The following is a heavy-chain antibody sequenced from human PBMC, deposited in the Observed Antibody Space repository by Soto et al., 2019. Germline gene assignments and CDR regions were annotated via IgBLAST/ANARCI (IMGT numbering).Heavy chain of an antibody. Sequence: GGSLRLSCAASGFTFSSYSMNWVRQAPGKGLEWVSYISSSSSTIYYADSVKGRFTISRDNAKNSLYLQMNSLRDEDTAVYYCASWGITIFGVVISGMDVWGQGTTVTVSS. CDR2: ISSSSSTI. CDR1: GFTFSSYS. D-gene: IGHD3-3*01. CDR3: ASWGITIFGVVISGMDV. V-gene: IGHV3-48*02. J-gene: IGHJ6*02.